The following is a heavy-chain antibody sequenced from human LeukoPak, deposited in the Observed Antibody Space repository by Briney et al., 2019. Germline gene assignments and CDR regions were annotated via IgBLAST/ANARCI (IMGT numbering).Heavy chain of an antibody. Sequence: ASVKVSCKASGYTFTTYAIHWVRQAPGQRLEWMGWINADNGNTKYSQKFRGRVIITRDTSAYTAYMELSSLNSEDTAVYYCARAPYDILTGYSLNWFDPWGQGTLVTVSS. CDR2: INADNGNT. D-gene: IGHD3-9*01. CDR3: ARAPYDILTGYSLNWFDP. V-gene: IGHV1-3*01. CDR1: GYTFTTYA. J-gene: IGHJ5*02.